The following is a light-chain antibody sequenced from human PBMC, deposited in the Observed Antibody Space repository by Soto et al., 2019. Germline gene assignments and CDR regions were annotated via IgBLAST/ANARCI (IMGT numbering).Light chain of an antibody. CDR3: QQSYSYT. CDR2: AAS. Sequence: DIQMTQSPSSLSASVGDRVTITCQASQSISSYLNWYQQKPGKAPKLLIYAASSLQSGVPSRFSGSGSGTDFTLTISSLQPEDFATYYCQQSYSYTFGQGTKLEIK. V-gene: IGKV1-39*01. J-gene: IGKJ2*01. CDR1: QSISSY.